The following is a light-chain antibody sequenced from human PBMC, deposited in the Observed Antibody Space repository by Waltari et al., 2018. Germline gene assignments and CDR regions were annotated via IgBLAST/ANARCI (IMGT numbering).Light chain of an antibody. V-gene: IGKV3-11*01. J-gene: IGKJ4*01. Sequence: EIVLTQSPAPLLLSPGERAPLPCRASQSVSSYLAWYQQKPGQAPRLLIYDASNRATGIPARFSGSGSGTDFTLTISSLETEDFAVYYCQQRTYWPLTFGGGTKVEI. CDR3: QQRTYWPLT. CDR1: QSVSSY. CDR2: DAS.